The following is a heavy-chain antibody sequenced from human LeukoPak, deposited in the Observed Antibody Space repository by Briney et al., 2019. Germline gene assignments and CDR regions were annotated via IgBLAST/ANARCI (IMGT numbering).Heavy chain of an antibody. D-gene: IGHD1-26*01. Sequence: GGSLRLSCAASGFTFSSYEVNWVRQAPGKGLEWVSYISSSGSTVYYADSVKGRFTISRDNAKNSLYLQINSLRAEDTAVYYCAREPGATAAFDIWGQGTMVTVSS. CDR1: GFTFSSYE. V-gene: IGHV3-48*03. J-gene: IGHJ3*02. CDR2: ISSSGSTV. CDR3: AREPGATAAFDI.